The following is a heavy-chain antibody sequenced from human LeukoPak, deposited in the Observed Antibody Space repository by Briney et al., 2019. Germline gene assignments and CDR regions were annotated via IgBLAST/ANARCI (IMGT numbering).Heavy chain of an antibody. J-gene: IGHJ4*02. CDR2: ISYDGSNK. CDR3: AKVRGAVAGTSGFDY. CDR1: GFTFHSYG. V-gene: IGHV3-30*18. Sequence: GGSLKLSCAASGFTFHSYGMHWVRPAPGQGLEWVAVISYDGSNKYYAESVKGRFTISRDNSKNTLYLQMNSLRAEDTAVYYCAKVRGAVAGTSGFDYWGQGTLVTVSS. D-gene: IGHD6-19*01.